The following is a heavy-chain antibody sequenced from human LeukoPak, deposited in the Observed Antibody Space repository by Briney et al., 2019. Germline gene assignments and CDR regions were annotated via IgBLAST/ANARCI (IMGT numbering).Heavy chain of an antibody. V-gene: IGHV3-23*01. J-gene: IGHJ4*02. CDR2: ITGSGGYT. D-gene: IGHD3-10*01. Sequence: GGSLRLSCAASGFTFTNYAMTWVRQAPGKGLEWVSTITGSGGYTYYADSVKGRFTVSRDNSKNTLYLQMNSLRAEDTAVYYCAKKYYYGSGSYVYYFDYWGQGTLVTVSS. CDR3: AKKYYYGSGSYVYYFDY. CDR1: GFTFTNYA.